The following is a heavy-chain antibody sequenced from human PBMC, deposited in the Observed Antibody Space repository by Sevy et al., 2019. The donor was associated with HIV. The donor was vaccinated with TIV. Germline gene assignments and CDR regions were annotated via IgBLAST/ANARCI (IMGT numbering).Heavy chain of an antibody. CDR2: IRRKDYGGAK. D-gene: IGHD3-22*01. CDR1: GFTFGDYA. V-gene: IGHV3-49*03. J-gene: IGHJ4*02. Sequence: GGSLRLSCTGSGFTFGDYAMSWFRQAPGMGLEWVGFIRRKDYGGAKEYARSVKGRFTISRDDSKSMADLQMNSLKTEDTAVYYCTRGYYYDSSGYSDYWGQGTLVTV. CDR3: TRGYYYDSSGYSDY.